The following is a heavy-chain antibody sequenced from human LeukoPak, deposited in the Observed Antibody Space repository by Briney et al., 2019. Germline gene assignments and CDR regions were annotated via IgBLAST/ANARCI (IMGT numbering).Heavy chain of an antibody. J-gene: IGHJ4*02. V-gene: IGHV1-2*02. CDR1: GYTFTGYY. CDR3: ARLVGGHYDNKEY. Sequence: GASVKVSCKASGYTFTGYYMHWVRQAPGQGLEWMGWINPNSGGTNYAQKFQGRVTMTRDTSISRAYMELSRLRSDDTAVYYCARLVGGHYDNKEYWGQGTLVTVSS. D-gene: IGHD3-22*01. CDR2: INPNSGGT.